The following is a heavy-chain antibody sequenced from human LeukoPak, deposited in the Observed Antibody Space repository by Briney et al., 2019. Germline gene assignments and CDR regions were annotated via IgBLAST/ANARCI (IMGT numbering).Heavy chain of an antibody. V-gene: IGHV3-23*01. CDR1: GFTFSIDG. J-gene: IGHJ4*02. D-gene: IGHD5-24*01. Sequence: PGGSLRLSCAASGFTFSIDGMNWVRQSPGKGLEWVSGIGGSGDRTYYADSVKGRFSISRDNSKNTLYLQINSLRVEDTAVYCCAKDMRMASFEHWGRGTQVTVSS. CDR3: AKDMRMASFEH. CDR2: IGGSGDRT.